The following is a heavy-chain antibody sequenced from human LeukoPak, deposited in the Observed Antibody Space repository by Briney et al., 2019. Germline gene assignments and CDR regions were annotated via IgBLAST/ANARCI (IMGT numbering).Heavy chain of an antibody. J-gene: IGHJ3*02. V-gene: IGHV1-69*01. CDR2: IIPIFGTA. D-gene: IGHD3-22*01. CDR3: ARDQGDYDSSGLNDAFDI. Sequence: SVKVSCKASRGTFSRYAISWVRQAPGQGLEGMGGIIPIFGTANYAQKFQGRVTITADESTSTAYMELSSMRSEDTAVYYCARDQGDYDSSGLNDAFDIWGPGTMVTVSS. CDR1: RGTFSRYA.